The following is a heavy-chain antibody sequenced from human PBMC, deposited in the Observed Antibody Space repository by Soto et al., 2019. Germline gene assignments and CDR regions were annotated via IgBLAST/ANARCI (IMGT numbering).Heavy chain of an antibody. V-gene: IGHV1-18*01. CDR3: AIGAPPELD. J-gene: IGHJ4*02. D-gene: IGHD1-1*01. CDR1: GYTFTTYH. Sequence: QVQLVQSGAEVKKPGASVKVSCKASGYTFTTYHISWVRQAPGQGLEWMGWISAYNGNTNYEQKLQGRVTMTTDKATSAAYMELRRLRSDDTAVHYCAIGAPPELDRGQGTLVTVSS. CDR2: ISAYNGNT.